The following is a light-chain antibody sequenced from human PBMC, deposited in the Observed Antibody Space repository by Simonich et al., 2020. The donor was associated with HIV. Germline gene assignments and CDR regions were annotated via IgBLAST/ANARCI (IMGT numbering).Light chain of an antibody. CDR2: GDN. CDR1: SGSIASNY. J-gene: IGLJ3*02. Sequence: NFMLTQPHSVSESPGKTVTISCTRSSGSIASNYVQWYQQRPGSAPTTVIYGDNLRPSGVPDRFSGSIDSSSNSASLTISGLKTEDEADYYCQSYDNSNLVFGGGTKLTVL. CDR3: QSYDNSNLV. V-gene: IGLV6-57*03.